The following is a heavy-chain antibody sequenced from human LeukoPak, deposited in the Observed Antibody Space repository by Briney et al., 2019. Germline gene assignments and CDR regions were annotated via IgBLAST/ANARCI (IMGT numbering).Heavy chain of an antibody. CDR3: AKDQGTFGGVIGIDY. D-gene: IGHD3-16*02. CDR1: GFTFDDYA. Sequence: HPGGSLRLSCAASGFTFDDYAMHWVRQAPGKGLEWVSGISWNSGSIGYADSVKGRFTISRDNAKNSLYLQMNSLRAEDTALYYCAKDQGTFGGVIGIDYWGQGTLVTVSS. CDR2: ISWNSGSI. V-gene: IGHV3-9*01. J-gene: IGHJ4*02.